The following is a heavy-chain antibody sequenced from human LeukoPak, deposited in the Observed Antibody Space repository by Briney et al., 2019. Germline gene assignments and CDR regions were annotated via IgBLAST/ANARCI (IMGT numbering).Heavy chain of an antibody. CDR2: IYYSGST. J-gene: IGHJ4*02. D-gene: IGHD4-23*01. CDR1: GGSISSDY. Sequence: PSETLSLTCTVSGGSISSDYWSWIRQPPGKGLEWIGYIYYSGSTSYNPSLKSRVTISVDTSKNQFSLKLGSVTAADTAVYYCARGFGGNPAPDYFDYWGQGTLVTVSS. CDR3: ARGFGGNPAPDYFDY. V-gene: IGHV4-59*01.